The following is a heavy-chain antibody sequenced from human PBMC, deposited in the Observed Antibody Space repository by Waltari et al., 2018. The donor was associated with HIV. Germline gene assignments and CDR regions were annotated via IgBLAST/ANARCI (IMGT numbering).Heavy chain of an antibody. CDR2: INSDGSST. CDR3: ASLYNYVWGSPPPFDY. V-gene: IGHV3-74*01. J-gene: IGHJ4*02. CDR1: GFTFSSYW. D-gene: IGHD3-16*01. Sequence: EVQLVESGGGLVQPGGSLRLSCAASGFTFSSYWRHWVRQAPGKGLVWVSRINSDGSSTNYADSVKGRFTISRDNAKNTVYLQMNSLRAEDTALYYCASLYNYVWGSPPPFDYWGQGTLVTVSS.